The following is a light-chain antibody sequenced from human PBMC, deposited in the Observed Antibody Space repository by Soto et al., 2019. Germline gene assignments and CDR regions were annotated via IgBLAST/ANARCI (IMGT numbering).Light chain of an antibody. V-gene: IGKV3-11*01. CDR1: QSVSSY. J-gene: IGKJ5*01. Sequence: EIVLTQSPATLSLSPGERATLSCRASQSVSSYLAWYQQKPGQAPRLLIYDASTRATGIPARFSGSGSGTDFTLTISSLEPEDFAVYYCQQRSNWPITFGQGTRLETK. CDR2: DAS. CDR3: QQRSNWPIT.